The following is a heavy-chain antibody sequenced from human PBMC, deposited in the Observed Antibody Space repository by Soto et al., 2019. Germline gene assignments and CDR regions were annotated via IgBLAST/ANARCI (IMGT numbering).Heavy chain of an antibody. J-gene: IGHJ4*02. D-gene: IGHD5-18*01. CDR2: VNLDGSRP. CDR1: GFTFSGFW. CDR3: ARANGYLNSHLDS. Sequence: EVHLVESGGGFVQPGGSLRLSCAASGFTFSGFWMYWVRQAPGKGLVWVSRVNLDGSRPTFADSVKGRFTISRDNAKNTLYLQMNSLRAEDTAVYYCARANGYLNSHLDSWGQGTLVTVSS. V-gene: IGHV3-74*01.